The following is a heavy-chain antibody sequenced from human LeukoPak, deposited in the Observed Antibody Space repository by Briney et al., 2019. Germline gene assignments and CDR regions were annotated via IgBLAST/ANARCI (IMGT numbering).Heavy chain of an antibody. CDR3: ARDRRGYSYGSYYFDY. J-gene: IGHJ4*02. V-gene: IGHV3-66*01. CDR2: IYSGGST. CDR1: GFTVSSNY. Sequence: GGSLRLSCAASGFTVSSNYMSWVRQAPGKGLEWVSVIYSGGSTYYADSVKGRFTISRDNSKNTLYLQMNSLRAEDTAVYYCARDRRGYSYGSYYFDYWGQGTLVTVSS. D-gene: IGHD5-18*01.